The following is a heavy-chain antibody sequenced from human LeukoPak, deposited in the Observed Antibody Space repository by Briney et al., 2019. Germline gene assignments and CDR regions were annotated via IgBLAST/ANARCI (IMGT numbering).Heavy chain of an antibody. D-gene: IGHD6-13*01. CDR3: ARGMTAADRGFYYYGMGV. J-gene: IGHJ6*02. Sequence: SETLSLTCTVSGGSISSYYWSWIRQPAGEGLEWIGRIYTSESTNYNPSLKSRVTMSVDASKKQFSLKLTSVTAADTAVYYCARGMTAADRGFYYYGMGVWGQGTTVTVSS. CDR1: GGSISSYY. CDR2: IYTSEST. V-gene: IGHV4-4*07.